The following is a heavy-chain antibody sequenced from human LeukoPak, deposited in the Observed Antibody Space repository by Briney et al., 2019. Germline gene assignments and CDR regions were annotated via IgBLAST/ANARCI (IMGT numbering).Heavy chain of an antibody. Sequence: ASVKVSCKASGHTFTDYYMHWVRQAPGQGLEWMGWIHPASGATKYAQIFQGRVTVTRDTSISTAYMELTRLSSDDTAVYYCASYASGYNWLKVWGQGTLVTVSS. J-gene: IGHJ5*02. V-gene: IGHV1-2*02. D-gene: IGHD2-2*01. CDR2: IHPASGAT. CDR3: ASYASGYNWLKV. CDR1: GHTFTDYY.